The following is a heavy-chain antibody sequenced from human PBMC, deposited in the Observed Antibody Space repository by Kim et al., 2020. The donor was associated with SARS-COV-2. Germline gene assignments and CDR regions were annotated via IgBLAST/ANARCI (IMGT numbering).Heavy chain of an antibody. Sequence: SETLSLTCAVYGGSFSGYYWSWIRQPPGKGLEWIGEINHSGSTTYNPSLKSRVTISVDTSKNQVSLKLSSVTAADTAVYYCSRGGGRRGDCYEYWGQGTL. CDR2: INHSGST. V-gene: IGHV4-34*01. CDR1: GGSFSGYY. J-gene: IGHJ1*01. D-gene: IGHD2-21*01. CDR3: SRGGGRRGDCYEY.